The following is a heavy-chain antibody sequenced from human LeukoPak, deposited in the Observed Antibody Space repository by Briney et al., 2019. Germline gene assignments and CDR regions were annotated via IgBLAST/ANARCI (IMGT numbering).Heavy chain of an antibody. CDR3: AKVRAPRQYYFDY. D-gene: IGHD1-26*01. CDR2: INPNSGGT. CDR1: GYTFTGYY. Sequence: ASVKVSCKASGYTFTGYYMHWVRQAPGQGLEWMGWINPNSGGTNYAQKFQGRVTMTRDTSISTAYMELSRLRSDDTAVYYCAKVRAPRQYYFDYWGQGTLVTVSS. V-gene: IGHV1-2*02. J-gene: IGHJ4*02.